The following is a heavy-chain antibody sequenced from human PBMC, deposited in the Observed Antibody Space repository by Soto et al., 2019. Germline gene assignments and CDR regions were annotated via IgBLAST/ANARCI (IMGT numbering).Heavy chain of an antibody. V-gene: IGHV1-24*01. Sequence: ASVKVSCKVSGYTLTELSMHWVRQAPGKGLEWMGGFDPEDGETIYAQKFQGRVTMTEDTSTDTAYMKLSSLRSEDTAVYYCATHSYDFWSGHPSHYFDYWGQGTLVTVSS. D-gene: IGHD3-3*01. CDR3: ATHSYDFWSGHPSHYFDY. J-gene: IGHJ4*02. CDR2: FDPEDGET. CDR1: GYTLTELS.